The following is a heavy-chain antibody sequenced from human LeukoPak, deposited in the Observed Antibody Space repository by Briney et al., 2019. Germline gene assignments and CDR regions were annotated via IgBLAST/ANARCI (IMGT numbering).Heavy chain of an antibody. CDR2: INHSGST. Sequence: SETLSLTCAVYGGSFSGYYWSWIRQPPGKGLEWIGEINHSGSTNYNPSPKSRVTISVDTSKNQFSLKLSSVTAADTAVYYCARGVPIRNTLDYWGQGTLVTVSS. CDR1: GGSFSGYY. V-gene: IGHV4-34*01. J-gene: IGHJ4*02. CDR3: ARGVPIRNTLDY. D-gene: IGHD2-2*02.